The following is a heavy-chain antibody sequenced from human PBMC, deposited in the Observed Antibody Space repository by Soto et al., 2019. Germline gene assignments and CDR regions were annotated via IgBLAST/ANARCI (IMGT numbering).Heavy chain of an antibody. CDR3: AKDAENYRPYYYYYMDV. D-gene: IGHD4-4*01. Sequence: GGSLRLSCAASGFTFSSYGMHWVRQAPGKGLEWVAVISYDGSNKYHTDSVKGRFTISRDTSKNTLYLQMNSLRAEDTAVYYCAKDAENYRPYYYYYMDVWGKGTTVTVSS. V-gene: IGHV3-30*18. CDR2: ISYDGSNK. CDR1: GFTFSSYG. J-gene: IGHJ6*03.